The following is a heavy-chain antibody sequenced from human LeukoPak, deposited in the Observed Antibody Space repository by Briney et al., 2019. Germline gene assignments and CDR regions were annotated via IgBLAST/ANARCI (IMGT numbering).Heavy chain of an antibody. J-gene: IGHJ6*03. CDR1: GFNFDTYS. CDR2: ISSSSDTS. V-gene: IGHV3-48*01. Sequence: GGSLRLSCVTSGFNFDTYSMTWVRQAPGKGPEWVSYISSSSDTSYYADSVRGRFTISRDNSKNTLYLQMNSLRAEDTAVYYCARDSSLRDGYYYYMDVWGKGTTVTVSS. CDR3: ARDSSLRDGYYYYMDV. D-gene: IGHD4-17*01.